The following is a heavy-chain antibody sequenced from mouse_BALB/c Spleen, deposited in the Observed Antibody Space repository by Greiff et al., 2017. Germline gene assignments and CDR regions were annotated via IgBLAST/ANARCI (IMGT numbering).Heavy chain of an antibody. CDR2: ISDGGSYT. CDR3: ARDLLTGTRGYFDV. CDR1: GFTFSDYY. J-gene: IGHJ1*01. V-gene: IGHV5-4*02. Sequence: DVMLVESGGGLVKPGGSLKLSCAASGFTFSDYYMYWVRQTPEKRLEWVATISDGGSYTYYPDSVKGRFTISRDNAKNNLYLQMSSLKSEDTAMYYCARDLLTGTRGYFDVWGAGTTVTVSS. D-gene: IGHD4-1*01.